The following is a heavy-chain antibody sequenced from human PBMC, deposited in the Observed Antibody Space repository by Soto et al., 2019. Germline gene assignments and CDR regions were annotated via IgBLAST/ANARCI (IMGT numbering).Heavy chain of an antibody. Sequence: ASVKVSCKASGYTFTSYAMHWVRQAPGQRLEWMGWINAGNGNTKYSQKFQGRVTITRDTSASTAYMELSSLRSEDTAVYYCARVSSAAGIYYYYYYMDVWGKGTTVTVSS. CDR2: INAGNGNT. CDR3: ARVSSAAGIYYYYYYMDV. D-gene: IGHD6-13*01. CDR1: GYTFTSYA. V-gene: IGHV1-3*01. J-gene: IGHJ6*03.